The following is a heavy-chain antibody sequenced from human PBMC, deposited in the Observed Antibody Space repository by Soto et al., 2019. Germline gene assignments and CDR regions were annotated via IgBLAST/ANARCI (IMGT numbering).Heavy chain of an antibody. V-gene: IGHV3-30*18. CDR1: GFTFSSYG. D-gene: IGHD3-10*01. Sequence: QVQLVESGGGVVQPGRSLRLSCAASGFTFSSYGMHWVRQAPGKGLEWVAVISYGGSNKYYTDSVKGRFTISRDNSKNTLYLQMNSLRAEDTAVYYCAKDKGGVRANYYYYGMDVWGQGTTVTVSS. CDR2: ISYGGSNK. CDR3: AKDKGGVRANYYYYGMDV. J-gene: IGHJ6*02.